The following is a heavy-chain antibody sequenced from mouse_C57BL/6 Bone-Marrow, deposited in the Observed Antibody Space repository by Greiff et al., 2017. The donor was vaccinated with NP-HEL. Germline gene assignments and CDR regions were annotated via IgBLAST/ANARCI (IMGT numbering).Heavy chain of an antibody. D-gene: IGHD2-1*01. J-gene: IGHJ1*03. CDR2: IDPSDSYT. CDR1: GHTFTSYW. Sequence: QVQLQQPGAELVRPGTSVKLSCKASGHTFTSYWMHWVKQRPGQGLEWIGVIDPSDSYTNYNQKFKGKATLTVDTSSSTAYMQLSSLTSEDSAVYYCASLYGNYFYWYFDVWGTGTTVTVSS. CDR3: ASLYGNYFYWYFDV. V-gene: IGHV1-59*01.